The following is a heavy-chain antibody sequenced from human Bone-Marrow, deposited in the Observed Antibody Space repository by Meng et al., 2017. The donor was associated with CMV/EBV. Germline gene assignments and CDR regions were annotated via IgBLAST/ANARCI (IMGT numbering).Heavy chain of an antibody. Sequence: GESLKISCVASGFTFSDYYMTWIRQPPGKGLEWISYISGRTPEISYADSVKGRFTISRDNANNSLYLQMNSLRAEDTAVYYCARVERRHYYYGMDVWGQGTTVTVSS. CDR2: ISGRTPEI. CDR3: ARVERRHYYYGMDV. D-gene: IGHD5-24*01. J-gene: IGHJ6*02. V-gene: IGHV3-11*04. CDR1: GFTFSDYY.